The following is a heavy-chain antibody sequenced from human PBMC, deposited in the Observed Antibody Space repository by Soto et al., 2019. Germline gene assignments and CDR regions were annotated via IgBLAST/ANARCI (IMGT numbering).Heavy chain of an antibody. CDR2: IIPIFGTA. V-gene: IGHV1-69*13. CDR1: GGTFSSYA. Sequence: EASVKVSCKASGGTFSSYAISWVRQAPGQGLEWMGGIIPIFGTANYAQKFQGRVTITADESTSTAYMELSSLRSEDTAVYYCARTGGPSKGYCTNGVCPGYDYWGQGTLVTVSS. J-gene: IGHJ4*02. D-gene: IGHD2-8*01. CDR3: ARTGGPSKGYCTNGVCPGYDY.